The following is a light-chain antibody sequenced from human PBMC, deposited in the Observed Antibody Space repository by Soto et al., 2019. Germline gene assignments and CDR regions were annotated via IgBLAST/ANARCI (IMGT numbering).Light chain of an antibody. CDR1: QSVSSSY. V-gene: IGKV3-20*01. J-gene: IGKJ2*01. Sequence: EIVVTQSPGTLSLSPGERATLSCSASQSVSSSYLAWYQQKPGQAPRLLIYGASSRATGIPDRFSGSGSGTDFTLTISRLEPEDFAVYYCQQYGSSPPYTFGQGTKLEIK. CDR2: GAS. CDR3: QQYGSSPPYT.